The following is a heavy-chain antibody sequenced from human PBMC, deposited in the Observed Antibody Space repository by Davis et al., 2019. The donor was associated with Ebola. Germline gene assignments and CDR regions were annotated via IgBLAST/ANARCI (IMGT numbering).Heavy chain of an antibody. CDR2: IYYSGST. V-gene: IGHV4-59*12. CDR1: GGSISSYY. J-gene: IGHJ4*02. D-gene: IGHD3-10*01. Sequence: PSETLSLTCTVSGGSISSYYWGWIRQPPGKGLEWIGYIYYSGSTNYNPSLKSRVTISVDTSKNQFSLKLSSVTAADTAVYYCARYGQSNYYGSGSYRYWGQGTLVTVSS. CDR3: ARYGQSNYYGSGSYRY.